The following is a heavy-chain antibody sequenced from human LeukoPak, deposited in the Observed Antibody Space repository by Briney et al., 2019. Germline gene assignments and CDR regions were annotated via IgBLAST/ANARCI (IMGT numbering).Heavy chain of an antibody. CDR3: ARSPVRHYETDC. D-gene: IGHD3-22*01. J-gene: IGHJ4*02. Sequence: PGGSLRLSCAASGFTFGSYWMSWVRQAPGKGLEWVANIKQDGSQKYHVDSLKGRFTISRDNAKNSLYLQMNSLRAEDTAVYYCARSPVRHYETDCWGQGTLVTVSS. CDR2: IKQDGSQK. V-gene: IGHV3-7*05. CDR1: GFTFGSYW.